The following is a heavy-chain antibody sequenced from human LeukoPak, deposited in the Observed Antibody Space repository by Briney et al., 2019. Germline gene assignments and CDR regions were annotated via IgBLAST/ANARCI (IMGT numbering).Heavy chain of an antibody. D-gene: IGHD2-2*01. J-gene: IGHJ4*02. Sequence: GGSLRLSCAASGFTFSSYGMHWVRQAPGKGLEWVAFIRYDGSNKYYADSVKGRFTISRDNSKNTLYLQMNSLRAEDTAVYYCARGGDIVVVPAASLDYWGQGTLVTVSS. V-gene: IGHV3-30*02. CDR1: GFTFSSYG. CDR2: IRYDGSNK. CDR3: ARGGDIVVVPAASLDY.